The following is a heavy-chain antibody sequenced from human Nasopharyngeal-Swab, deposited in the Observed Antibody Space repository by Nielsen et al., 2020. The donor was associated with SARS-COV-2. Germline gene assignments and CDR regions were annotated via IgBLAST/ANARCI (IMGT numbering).Heavy chain of an antibody. CDR2: ISGSAGST. CDR3: AKEINSFDYYYYTMDV. J-gene: IGHJ6*02. CDR1: GFTFSSYA. V-gene: IGHV3-23*01. Sequence: GSLRLSCAASGFTFSSYAMSWVRQAPGKGLEWVSTISGSAGSTYYTNSVKGRFTISRDNAKNSLYLQMNSLRPEDTALYYCAKEINSFDYYYYTMDVWGQGTTVTVSS. D-gene: IGHD3-3*02.